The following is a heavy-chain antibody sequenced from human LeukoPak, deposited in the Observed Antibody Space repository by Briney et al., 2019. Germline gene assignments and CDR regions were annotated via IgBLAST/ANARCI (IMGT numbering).Heavy chain of an antibody. Sequence: GGSLRLSCAASGFTFSSYEMNWVRQAPGKGLEWVSYISSSGSTICYADSVKGRFTISRDNAKNSLYLQMNSLRAEDTAVYYCARSGAGGGYYYYGMDVWGQGTTVTVSS. CDR3: ARSGAGGGYYYYGMDV. V-gene: IGHV3-48*03. CDR1: GFTFSSYE. D-gene: IGHD3-10*01. J-gene: IGHJ6*02. CDR2: ISSSGSTI.